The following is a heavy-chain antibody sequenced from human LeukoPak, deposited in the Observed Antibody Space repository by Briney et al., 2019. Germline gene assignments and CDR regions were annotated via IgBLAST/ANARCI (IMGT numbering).Heavy chain of an antibody. Sequence: SSVKVSCKASGGTFSSYAISWVRQAPGQGREWMGRIIPIFGTANYAQKFQGRVTITTDESTSTAYMELSRLRSEDTAVYYCASSAPRVYYYYYYMDVWGKGTTVTVSS. J-gene: IGHJ6*03. CDR3: ASSAPRVYYYYYYMDV. V-gene: IGHV1-69*05. CDR2: IIPIFGTA. D-gene: IGHD3-10*01. CDR1: GGTFSSYA.